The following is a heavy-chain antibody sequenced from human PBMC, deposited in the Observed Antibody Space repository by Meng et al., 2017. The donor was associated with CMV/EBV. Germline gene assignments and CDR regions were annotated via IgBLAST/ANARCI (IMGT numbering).Heavy chain of an antibody. CDR3: ARDPYSSGWP. D-gene: IGHD6-19*01. Sequence: LSCTASGFTFSNYSMNWVSQAQGKGLEWVSSISSSSSYIYYADSVKGRFTISRDNAKNSLYLQMNSLKAEDTAVYYCARDPYSSGWPWGQGTLVTVSS. V-gene: IGHV3-21*01. CDR1: GFTFSNYS. J-gene: IGHJ4*02. CDR2: ISSSSSYI.